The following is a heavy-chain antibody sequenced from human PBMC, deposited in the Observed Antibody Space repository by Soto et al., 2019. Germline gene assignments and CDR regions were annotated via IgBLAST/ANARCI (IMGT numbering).Heavy chain of an antibody. J-gene: IGHJ4*02. CDR3: TGEVASGY. V-gene: IGHV3-30*03. Sequence: QVHLVESGGGVVQPGRSLRLSCAVSGFTVSTYGMHWVRQAPGKGLEWVAVISRGGGTKFYADSVKGRFTISRDNSRNTLFLEMNSLRGDDMAVYYCTGEVASGYWGQGSLVTVSA. CDR1: GFTVSTYG. CDR2: ISRGGGTK. D-gene: IGHD2-8*02.